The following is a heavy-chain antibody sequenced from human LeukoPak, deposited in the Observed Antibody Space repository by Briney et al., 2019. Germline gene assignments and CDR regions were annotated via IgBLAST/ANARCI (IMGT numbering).Heavy chain of an antibody. CDR1: GYTFTSDG. J-gene: IGHJ3*02. D-gene: IGHD5-12*01. CDR3: ARDEVYSGYDSAFYI. Sequence: ASLKVSCKASGYTFTSDGISGVRQAPAQRLEWMGWISAYNGNTNYKQKLQGRVTITTDTSTSTAYMELRSLRADDTAVYYCARDEVYSGYDSAFYIWGQVAMVTV. V-gene: IGHV1-18*01. CDR2: ISAYNGNT.